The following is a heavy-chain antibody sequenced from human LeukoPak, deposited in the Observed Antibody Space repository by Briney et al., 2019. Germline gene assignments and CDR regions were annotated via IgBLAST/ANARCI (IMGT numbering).Heavy chain of an antibody. CDR3: AKGNWVGEYLFNY. CDR2: ISGSGGST. V-gene: IGHV3-23*01. CDR1: GFTVSSNY. D-gene: IGHD7-27*01. J-gene: IGHJ4*02. Sequence: GGSLRLSCAASGFTVSSNYMSWVRQAPGKGLEWVSGISGSGGSTYYADSVAGRFTISRDNSKNTLYVQMNSLRAEDTALYYCAKGNWVGEYLFNYWGQGTLVTVSS.